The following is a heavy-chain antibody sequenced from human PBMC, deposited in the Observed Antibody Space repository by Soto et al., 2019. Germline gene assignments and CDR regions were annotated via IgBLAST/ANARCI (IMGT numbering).Heavy chain of an antibody. V-gene: IGHV4-30-4*01. CDR1: GGSISSGDYY. J-gene: IGHJ5*02. Sequence: QVQLQESGPGLVKPSQTLSLTCTVSGGSISSGDYYWSWIRQPPGKGLEWIGYIYYSGSTYYNPSLKIRVTISVDPPKNQFSLKLSSVTAADTAVYYCARTPSSIAVAGTWGQGTLVTVSS. CDR2: IYYSGST. CDR3: ARTPSSIAVAGT. D-gene: IGHD6-19*01.